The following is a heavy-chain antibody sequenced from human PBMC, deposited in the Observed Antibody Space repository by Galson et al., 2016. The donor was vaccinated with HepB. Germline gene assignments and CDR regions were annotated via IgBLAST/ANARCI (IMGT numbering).Heavy chain of an antibody. CDR2: IWYDASNE. Sequence: SLRLSCAASGFTFTNFGMHWVRQAPGKGLEWVAVIWYDASNEYYADSLEGRFTISRDNSKNTLYLQVNSLRAEDTAIYYCARDMYFYGSGSLRTYAMDVWGQGTTVTGSS. J-gene: IGHJ6*02. CDR3: ARDMYFYGSGSLRTYAMDV. D-gene: IGHD3-10*01. V-gene: IGHV3-33*01. CDR1: GFTFTNFG.